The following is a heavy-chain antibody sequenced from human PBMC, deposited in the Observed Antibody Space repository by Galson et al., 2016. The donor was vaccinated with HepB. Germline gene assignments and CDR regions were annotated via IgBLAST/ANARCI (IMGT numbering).Heavy chain of an antibody. D-gene: IGHD1-1*01. CDR3: ARRAELALGRNWYIFGMDV. CDR2: ISANGAAA. Sequence: SLRLSCAASGFSFNSYDMNWVRQAPGKGLEWVSIISANGAAAYYTDSVQGRFSISRDNSKKMLFLEVSSLRAEDTAVFYCARRAELALGRNWYIFGMDVWGHGTAVTVSS. V-gene: IGHV3-23*01. J-gene: IGHJ6*02. CDR1: GFSFNSYD.